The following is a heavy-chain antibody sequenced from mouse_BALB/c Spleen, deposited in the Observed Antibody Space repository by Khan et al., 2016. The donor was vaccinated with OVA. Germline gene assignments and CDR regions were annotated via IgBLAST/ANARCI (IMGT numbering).Heavy chain of an antibody. V-gene: IGHV2-6-2*01. Sequence: QVQLKESGPDLVAPSQSLSITCTVSGFSLTSYAIHWVRQPPGKGLEWLVVIWSDGRTTYNSALKSRLSISKDNSKSQVFLKIDSLQTDDTAMYYCARNQFPRSMDSWGQGTSVTVSS. CDR3: ARNQFPRSMDS. J-gene: IGHJ4*01. CDR2: IWSDGRT. CDR1: GFSLTSYA.